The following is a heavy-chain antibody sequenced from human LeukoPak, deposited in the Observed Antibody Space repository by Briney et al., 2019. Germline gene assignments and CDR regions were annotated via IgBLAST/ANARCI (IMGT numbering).Heavy chain of an antibody. J-gene: IGHJ4*02. Sequence: PGGSLRLSCGASGFTFSSYAMSWVRQAPGKGLEWVSAISGSGGSTYYADSVKGRFTISRDNAKNSLYLQMNSLRAEDTAVYYCARGGSSTSCYTDWGQGTLVTVSS. CDR1: GFTFSSYA. CDR3: ARGGSSTSCYTD. D-gene: IGHD2-2*01. CDR2: ISGSGGST. V-gene: IGHV3-23*01.